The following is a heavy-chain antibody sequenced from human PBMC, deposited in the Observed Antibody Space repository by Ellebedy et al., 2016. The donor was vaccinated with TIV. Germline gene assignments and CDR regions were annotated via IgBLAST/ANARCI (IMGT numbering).Heavy chain of an antibody. CDR2: INQDGSDK. CDR3: ARDGSYGDYLSPRHAFNM. D-gene: IGHD4-17*01. V-gene: IGHV3-7*01. CDR1: GFTFRSYW. J-gene: IGHJ3*02. Sequence: GESLKISCAASGFTFRSYWMSWVQQAPGKGLEWVGNINQDGSDKYYVDSVEGRFSISRDNAKNSLYLQMNSLRGEDTALYFCARDGSYGDYLSPRHAFNMWGQGTMVTVSS.